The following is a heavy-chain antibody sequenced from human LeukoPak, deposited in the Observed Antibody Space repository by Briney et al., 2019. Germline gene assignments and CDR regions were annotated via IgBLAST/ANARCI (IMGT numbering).Heavy chain of an antibody. CDR2: ISGSGGST. D-gene: IGHD2-15*01. CDR1: GFTFSSYA. V-gene: IGHV3-23*01. Sequence: PGGSLRLSCAASGFTFSSYAMSWVRQAPGKGLEWVSAISGSGGSTYYADSVKGRFTISRDNSKNTLYLQMNSLRAEDTAVYYCAKSVPYRSGGCYTYYFDYWGQGTLVTVSS. CDR3: AKSVPYRSGGCYTYYFDY. J-gene: IGHJ4*02.